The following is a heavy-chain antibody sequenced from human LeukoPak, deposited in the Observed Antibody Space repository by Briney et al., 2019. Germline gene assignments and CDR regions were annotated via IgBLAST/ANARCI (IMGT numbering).Heavy chain of an antibody. CDR2: ISHSGST. V-gene: IGHV4-34*01. CDR1: GGSFSGYY. CDR3: VRGKYYYDSSGTNGDY. Sequence: SETLSLTCAVYGGSFSGYYWSWIRQPPGKGLEWIGEISHSGSTNYNPSLKSRVTISVDTSKNQFSLKLSSVTAADTAVYYCVRGKYYYDSSGTNGDYWGQGTLVTVSS. D-gene: IGHD3-22*01. J-gene: IGHJ4*02.